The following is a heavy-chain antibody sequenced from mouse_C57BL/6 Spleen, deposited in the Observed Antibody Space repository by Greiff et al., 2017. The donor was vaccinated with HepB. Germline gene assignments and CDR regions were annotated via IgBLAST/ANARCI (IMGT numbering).Heavy chain of an antibody. V-gene: IGHV1-15*01. CDR2: IDPETGGT. Sequence: VQLVESGAELVRPGASVTLSCKASGYTFTDYEMHWVKQTPVHGLEWIGAIDPETGGTAYNQKFKGKAILTADKSSSTAYMELRSLTSEDSAVYYCTRRGSSFAYWGQGTLVTVSA. J-gene: IGHJ3*01. CDR3: TRRGSSFAY. CDR1: GYTFTDYE.